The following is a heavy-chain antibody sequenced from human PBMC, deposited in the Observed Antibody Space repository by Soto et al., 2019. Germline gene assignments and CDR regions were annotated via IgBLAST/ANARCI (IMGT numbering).Heavy chain of an antibody. CDR2: INPNSGGT. V-gene: IGHV1-2*04. CDR3: ARDKGGYCRGGSCYMYCFDP. CDR1: GYTFTGYY. J-gene: IGHJ5*02. Sequence: ASVKVSCKASGYTFTGYYMHWVRQAPGQGLEWMGWINPNSGGTNYAQKFQGWVTMTRDTSTSTAYMELSRLRSDDTAVYYCARDKGGYCRGGSCYMYCFDPWGQGTLVTVSS. D-gene: IGHD2-15*01.